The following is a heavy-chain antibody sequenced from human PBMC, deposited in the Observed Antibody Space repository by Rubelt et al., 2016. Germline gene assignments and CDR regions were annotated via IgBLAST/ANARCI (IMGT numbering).Heavy chain of an antibody. J-gene: IGHJ2*01. CDR2: INAGGST. Sequence: QVQLQQWGAGLLKPAETLSLTCGVQGAAFNNVFWTWIRQPPGKGLEWIGYINAGGSTNYNPSLTGPVTISVDTSKNQFSLKLSAVTAADTAVYYCARGVHWYFDLWGRDTLVTVSS. CDR3: ARGVHWYFDL. CDR1: GAAFNNVF. V-gene: IGHV4-34*01.